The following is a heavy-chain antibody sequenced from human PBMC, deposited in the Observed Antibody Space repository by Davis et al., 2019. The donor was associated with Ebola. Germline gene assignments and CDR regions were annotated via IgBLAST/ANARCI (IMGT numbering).Heavy chain of an antibody. D-gene: IGHD1-1*01. CDR2: ISYDGSNK. V-gene: IGHV3-30*18. CDR1: GFTFSSYG. J-gene: IGHJ6*02. Sequence: PGGSLRLSCAASGFTFSSYGMHWVRQAPGKGLEWVAVISYDGSNKYYADSVKGRFTISRDNSNNTLYLQMNSLRAEDTAVYYCAKDLLGPTNYYYGMNVWGQGTTVTVSS. CDR3: AKDLLGPTNYYYGMNV.